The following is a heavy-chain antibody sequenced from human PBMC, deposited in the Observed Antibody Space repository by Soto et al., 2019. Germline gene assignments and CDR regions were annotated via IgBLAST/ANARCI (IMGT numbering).Heavy chain of an antibody. CDR3: ARDKAVVVVAANYYYYGMDV. V-gene: IGHV4-59*01. J-gene: IGHJ6*02. D-gene: IGHD2-15*01. CDR1: GGSISSYY. CDR2: IYYSGST. Sequence: PSETLSLTCTVSGGSISSYYWSWIRQSPGKGLEWIGYIYYSGSTNYNPSLKSRVTISVDTSKNQISLKLSSVTAADTAVYYCARDKAVVVVAANYYYYGMDVWGQGTTVTVS.